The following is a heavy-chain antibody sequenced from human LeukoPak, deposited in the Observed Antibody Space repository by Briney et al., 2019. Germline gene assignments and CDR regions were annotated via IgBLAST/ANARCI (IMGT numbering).Heavy chain of an antibody. CDR3: ARESGYGGSSD. Sequence: TPSETLSLTCTVSGGSISSYYWSWIRQPPGKGLEWIGYIYYSGSTNYNPSLKSRVTISVDTSKNQFSLKLSSVTAADTAVYYCARESGYGGSSDWGQGTLVTVSS. V-gene: IGHV4-59*01. J-gene: IGHJ4*02. CDR1: GGSISSYY. D-gene: IGHD4-23*01. CDR2: IYYSGST.